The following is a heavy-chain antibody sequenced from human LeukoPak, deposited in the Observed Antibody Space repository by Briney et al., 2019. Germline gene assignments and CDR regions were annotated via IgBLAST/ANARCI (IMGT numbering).Heavy chain of an antibody. CDR1: GYTFTSCG. Sequence: ASVKVSCRASGYTFTSCGISWVRQAPGQGLEWMGWISAYNGNTNYAQKLQGRVTMTTDTSTSTDYMELRSLRSDDTGVYYCARDVYSSSISYYYYMDVWGKGTTVTVSS. J-gene: IGHJ6*03. V-gene: IGHV1-18*01. CDR3: ARDVYSSSISYYYYMDV. D-gene: IGHD6-6*01. CDR2: ISAYNGNT.